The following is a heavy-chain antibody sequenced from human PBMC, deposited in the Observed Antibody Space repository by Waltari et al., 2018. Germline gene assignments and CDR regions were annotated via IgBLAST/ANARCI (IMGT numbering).Heavy chain of an antibody. Sequence: QVQLVQSGAEVKSPGSSVTVSCKASGGIFSNYAISWVRQAPGQGLGWGGGIVRFLGIANYDQKFQGRVTITADESTSTAYMQLSSLRSEDTALYYCAREHFSESSGLDYWGQGTLVTVSS. D-gene: IGHD3-22*01. CDR3: AREHFSESSGLDY. J-gene: IGHJ4*02. V-gene: IGHV1-69*04. CDR1: GGIFSNYA. CDR2: IVRFLGIA.